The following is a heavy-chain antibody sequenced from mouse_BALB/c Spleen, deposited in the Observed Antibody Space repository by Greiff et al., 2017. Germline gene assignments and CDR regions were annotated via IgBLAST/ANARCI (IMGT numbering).Heavy chain of an antibody. CDR2: IRNKANGYTT. J-gene: IGHJ2*01. CDR1: GFTFTDYY. CDR3: ARGAYYRYDGYYFDY. D-gene: IGHD2-14*01. Sequence: EVHLVESGGGLVQPGGSLRLSCATSGFTFTDYYMSWVRQPPGKALEWLGFIRNKANGYTTEYSASVKGRFTISRDNSQSILYLQMNTLRAEDSATYYCARGAYYRYDGYYFDYWGQGTTLTVSS. V-gene: IGHV7-3*02.